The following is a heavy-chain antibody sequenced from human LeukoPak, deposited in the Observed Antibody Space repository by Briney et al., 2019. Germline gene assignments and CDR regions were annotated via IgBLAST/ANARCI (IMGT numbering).Heavy chain of an antibody. CDR2: IDTTGGT. CDR3: ARGGANYSDISAYGYFDL. J-gene: IGHJ2*01. V-gene: IGHV3-13*04. CDR1: GFTFSRYD. Sequence: GGSLRLSCAASGFTFSRYDVHWVRQVTGKGLEWVSAIDTTGGTYYPGSVKGRLTISRENAKNSLYLQMNSLRAGDTAVYYCARGGANYSDISAYGYFDLWGRGTLVTVSS. D-gene: IGHD3-22*01.